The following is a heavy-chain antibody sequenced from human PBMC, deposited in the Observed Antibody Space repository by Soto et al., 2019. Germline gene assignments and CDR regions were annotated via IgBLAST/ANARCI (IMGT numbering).Heavy chain of an antibody. CDR3: ARIDSSGWYPSDY. CDR2: IYYSGST. Sequence: NPSETLSLTCTVSGGSISSYYWSWIRQPPGKGLEWIGYIYYSGSTNYNPSLKSRVTISVDTSKNQFSLKLSSVTAADTAVYYCARIDSSGWYPSDYWGQGTLVTVSS. CDR1: GGSISSYY. V-gene: IGHV4-59*01. D-gene: IGHD6-19*01. J-gene: IGHJ4*02.